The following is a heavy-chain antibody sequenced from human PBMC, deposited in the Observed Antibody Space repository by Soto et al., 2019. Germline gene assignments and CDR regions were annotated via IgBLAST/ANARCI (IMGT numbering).Heavy chain of an antibody. CDR1: GGSISSSSYY. CDR2: IYYSGST. D-gene: IGHD3-22*01. V-gene: IGHV4-39*01. J-gene: IGHJ4*02. Sequence: PEETLSLTCTVSGGSISSSSYYWGWIRQPPGKGLEWIGSIYYSGSTYYNPSLKSRVTISVDTSKNQFSLKLSSVTAADTAVYYCASPYYYDSSGYYPWWGQGTLVTVSS. CDR3: ASPYYYDSSGYYPW.